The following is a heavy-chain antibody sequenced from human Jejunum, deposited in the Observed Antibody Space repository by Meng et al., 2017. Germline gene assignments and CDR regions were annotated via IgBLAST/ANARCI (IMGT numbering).Heavy chain of an antibody. V-gene: IGHV4-34*01. CDR3: ARGRSIDFRLAKYDY. J-gene: IGHJ4*02. CDR1: GGSFGTYY. CDR2: INRSGST. D-gene: IGHD3-3*01. Sequence: QGQLQPWRAGLLKPPGTPSPTCAVNGGSFGTYYWTWFRQSPEKGLEWIGEINRSGSTSSNPSLKSRVAISMDTSKNQFFLRLDSVTAADTAVYYCARGRSIDFRLAKYDYWGQGTLVTVSS.